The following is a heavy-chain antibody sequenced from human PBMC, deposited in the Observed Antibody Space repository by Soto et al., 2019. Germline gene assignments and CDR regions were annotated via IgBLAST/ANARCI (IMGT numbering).Heavy chain of an antibody. D-gene: IGHD4-17*01. CDR1: GGSISSSSYY. CDR2: IFYSGSA. V-gene: IGHV4-39*01. CDR3: ARLDDGDYFGY. J-gene: IGHJ4*02. Sequence: QLQLQESGPGLVKPSETLSLTCTVSGGSISSSSYYWGWIRQPPGKGLEWIGGIFYSGSASYNPSLKRRVAISVDTSKNQFSLEVSSVTAADTAVYYCARLDDGDYFGYWGQGTLVTVSS.